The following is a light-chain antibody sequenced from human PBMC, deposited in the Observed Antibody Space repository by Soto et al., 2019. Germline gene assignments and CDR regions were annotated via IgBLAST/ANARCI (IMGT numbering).Light chain of an antibody. CDR1: SSDVGAYKY. J-gene: IGLJ3*02. CDR3: CSYAGSYTWV. Sequence: QSALTQPRSVSGSPGQSITVSCTGTSSDVGAYKYVSWYQQHPGKAPKLMIYDVTKRPSGVPDRFSGSKSGNMASLTISGLQAEDEADYYCCSYAGSYTWVFGGGTQLTVL. CDR2: DVT. V-gene: IGLV2-11*01.